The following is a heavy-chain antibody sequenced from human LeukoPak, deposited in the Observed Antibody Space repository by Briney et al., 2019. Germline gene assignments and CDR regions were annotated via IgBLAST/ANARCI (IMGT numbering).Heavy chain of an antibody. CDR2: ISSSSSTI. J-gene: IGHJ6*02. Sequence: GGSLRLSCAASGFTFSSYSMNWVRQAPGKGLEWVSYISSSSSTIYYADSVKGRFTISRDNAKNSLYLQMNSLRDEDTAGYYCARDGYYYGSGPGNYYYGMDVWGQGTTVTVSS. D-gene: IGHD3-10*01. V-gene: IGHV3-48*02. CDR3: ARDGYYYGSGPGNYYYGMDV. CDR1: GFTFSSYS.